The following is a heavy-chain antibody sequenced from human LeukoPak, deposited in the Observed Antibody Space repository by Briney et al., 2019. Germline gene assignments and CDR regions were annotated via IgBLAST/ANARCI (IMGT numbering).Heavy chain of an antibody. V-gene: IGHV4-39*01. CDR2: IYYSGTT. Sequence: SETLSLTCTVSGGSISSSSYSWGWIRQPPGKGLEWIGSIYYSGTTYYNPSLKSRVIISVDTSKIQFALKLSSVAATDTAVYFCARLRFEFWSGYTHPYFDYWGQGTLVTVSS. CDR1: GGSISSSSYS. J-gene: IGHJ4*02. D-gene: IGHD3-3*01. CDR3: ARLRFEFWSGYTHPYFDY.